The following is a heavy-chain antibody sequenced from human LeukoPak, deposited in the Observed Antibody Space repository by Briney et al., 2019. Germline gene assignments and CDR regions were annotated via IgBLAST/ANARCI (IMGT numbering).Heavy chain of an antibody. V-gene: IGHV3-74*01. CDR1: GFTFSNYW. D-gene: IGHD3-22*01. CDR2: INSDGRIT. CDR3: AREVDDSSSDAFDI. J-gene: IGHJ3*02. Sequence: GGSLRLSCAASGFTFSNYWMHWVRQAPGKGVVWFSHINSDGRITSYADSVKGRFTIPRDNAENRLYLQMNSLRAEDTAVYYCAREVDDSSSDAFDIWGQGTMVTVSS.